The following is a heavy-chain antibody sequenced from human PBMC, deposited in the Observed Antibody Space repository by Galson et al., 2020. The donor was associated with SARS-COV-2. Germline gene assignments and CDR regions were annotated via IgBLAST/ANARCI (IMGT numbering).Heavy chain of an antibody. CDR3: ARGGVYGSGSDPDAFDI. J-gene: IGHJ3*02. V-gene: IGHV3-64*01. D-gene: IGHD3-10*01. CDR2: ISSNGGST. Sequence: GESLKISCAASGFTFSSYAMHWVRQAPGKGLEYVSAISSNGGSTYYANSVKGRFTISRDNSKNTLYLQMGSLRAEDMAVYYCARGGVYGSGSDPDAFDIWGQGTMVTVSS. CDR1: GFTFSSYA.